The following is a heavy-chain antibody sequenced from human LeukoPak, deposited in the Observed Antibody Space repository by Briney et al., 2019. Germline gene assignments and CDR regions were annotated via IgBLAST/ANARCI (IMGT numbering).Heavy chain of an antibody. D-gene: IGHD2-2*02. CDR3: AKDQGIVVVPAAIYRQVRNAPSDY. V-gene: IGHV3-30*02. Sequence: PGGSLRLSCAASGFTFSSYGMHWVRQAPGKGLEWVAFIRYDGSNKYYADSVKGRFTISRDNSKNTLYLQMNTQRAEDTAVYYCAKDQGIVVVPAAIYRQVRNAPSDYWGQGTLVTVSS. J-gene: IGHJ4*02. CDR2: IRYDGSNK. CDR1: GFTFSSYG.